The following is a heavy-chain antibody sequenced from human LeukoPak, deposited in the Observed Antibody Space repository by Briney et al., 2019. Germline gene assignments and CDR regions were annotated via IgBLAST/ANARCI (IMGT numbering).Heavy chain of an antibody. J-gene: IGHJ6*03. D-gene: IGHD3-10*01. CDR1: GFTFSSYS. CDR2: ISSSSSYI. Sequence: KTGGSLRLSCAASGFTFSSYSMNWVRQAPGKGLEWVSSISSSSSYIYYADSVKGRFTISRDNAKNSLYLQMNSLRAEDTAVYYCAREARNYYGSGSYTPQAKYYYYYYMDVWGKGTTVTISS. CDR3: AREARNYYGSGSYTPQAKYYYYYYMDV. V-gene: IGHV3-21*01.